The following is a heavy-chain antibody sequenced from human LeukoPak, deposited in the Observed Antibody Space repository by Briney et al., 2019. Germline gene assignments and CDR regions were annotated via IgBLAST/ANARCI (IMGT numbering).Heavy chain of an antibody. CDR3: ARDGGYSYGFHYYYYMDV. V-gene: IGHV3-23*01. D-gene: IGHD5-18*01. J-gene: IGHJ6*03. CDR2: ISGSGGST. CDR1: GFTFSSYA. Sequence: GGSLRLSCAASGFTFSSYAMSWVRQAPGKGLEWVSAISGSGGSTYYADSVKGRFTISRDNAKNSLYLQMNSLRAEDTAVYYCARDGGYSYGFHYYYYMDVWGKGTTVTVSS.